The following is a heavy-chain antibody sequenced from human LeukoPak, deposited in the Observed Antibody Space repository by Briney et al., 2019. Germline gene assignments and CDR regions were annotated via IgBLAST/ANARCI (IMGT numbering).Heavy chain of an antibody. CDR3: ARNPQLLWFGELSPNWFDP. J-gene: IGHJ5*02. CDR2: INPNSGGT. D-gene: IGHD3-10*01. Sequence: ASVKVSCKASGDTFTGYYMHWVRQAPGQGLEWMGWINPNSGGTNYAQKFQGRVTMTRDTSISTAYMELSRLRSDDTAVYYCARNPQLLWFGELSPNWFDPWGQGTLVTVSS. V-gene: IGHV1-2*02. CDR1: GDTFTGYY.